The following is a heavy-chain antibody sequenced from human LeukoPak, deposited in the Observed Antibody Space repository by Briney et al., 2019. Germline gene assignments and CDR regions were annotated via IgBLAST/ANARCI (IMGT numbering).Heavy chain of an antibody. J-gene: IGHJ4*02. CDR1: GGSFSGYY. V-gene: IGHV4-34*01. D-gene: IGHD3-22*01. CDR3: ARRRYYDSSGYPLDY. CDR2: INHSGST. Sequence: SETLSLTCAVYGGSFSGYYWSWIRQPPGKGLEWIGEINHSGSTNYNPSLKSRVTISVDTSKNQFSLKLSSVTAADTAVYYCARRRYYDSSGYPLDYWGQGTLVTVSS.